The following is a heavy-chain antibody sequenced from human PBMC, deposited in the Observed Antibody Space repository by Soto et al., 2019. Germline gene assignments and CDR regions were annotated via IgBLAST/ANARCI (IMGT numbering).Heavy chain of an antibody. J-gene: IGHJ5*02. Sequence: GGSLRLSCAASGFTFSNAWMNWVRQAPGKGLEWVGRIKSKTDGGTTDYAAPVKGRFTISRDDSKNTLYLQMNSLKTEDTAVYYCTAGGYCSGGSCYSGNWFDPWGQGTLVTVSS. D-gene: IGHD2-15*01. CDR2: IKSKTDGGTT. V-gene: IGHV3-15*07. CDR1: GFTFSNAW. CDR3: TAGGYCSGGSCYSGNWFDP.